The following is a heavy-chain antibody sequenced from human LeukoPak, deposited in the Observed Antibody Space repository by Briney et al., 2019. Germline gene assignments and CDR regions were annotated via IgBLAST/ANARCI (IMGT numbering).Heavy chain of an antibody. CDR1: GFTFSRYW. J-gene: IGHJ4*02. Sequence: GGSLRLSCAASGFTFSRYWMNWVRQAPGKGLEWVANIKQDGSEKYYVDSVKGRFTISRDNAKNSLYLQMNSLRAEDTAVYYCAKDYYYGSGSYYKGPIDYWGQGTLVTVSS. CDR2: IKQDGSEK. V-gene: IGHV3-7*01. CDR3: AKDYYYGSGSYYKGPIDY. D-gene: IGHD3-10*01.